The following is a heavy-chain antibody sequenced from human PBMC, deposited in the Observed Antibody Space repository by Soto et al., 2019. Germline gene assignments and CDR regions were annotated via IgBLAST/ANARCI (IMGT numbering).Heavy chain of an antibody. J-gene: IGHJ4*02. V-gene: IGHV3-33*01. CDR1: GFTFSSYG. CDR3: ARSRIAVAGTRRGPFDY. D-gene: IGHD6-19*01. CDR2: IWYDGSNK. Sequence: QVQLVESGGGVVQPGRSLRLSCAASGFTFSSYGMYWVRQAPGKGLEWVAVIWYDGSNKYYADSVKGRFTISRDNSKNTLYLQMNSLRAEDTAVYYCARSRIAVAGTRRGPFDYWGQGTLVTVSS.